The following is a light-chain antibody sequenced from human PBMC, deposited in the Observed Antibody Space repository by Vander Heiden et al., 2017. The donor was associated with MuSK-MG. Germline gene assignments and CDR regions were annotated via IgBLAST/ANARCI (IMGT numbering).Light chain of an antibody. V-gene: IGKV1-5*03. Sequence: DIQMTQSPSTLSASVGVRVTITCRASQSINNWLAWYQQKPGKAPKLLIYTASYLQSGVPSRFSGSGSGTEFTLTISNLQPDDFATYYCQQYNSLWTFGQGTKVEIK. CDR3: QQYNSLWT. J-gene: IGKJ1*01. CDR1: QSINNW. CDR2: TAS.